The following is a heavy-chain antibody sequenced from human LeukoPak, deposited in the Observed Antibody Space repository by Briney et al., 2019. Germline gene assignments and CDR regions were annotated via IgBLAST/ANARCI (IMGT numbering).Heavy chain of an antibody. CDR3: ASPEWLPDSFDI. V-gene: IGHV3-7*01. Sequence: GGSLRLSCAASGFTFSNYWMTWVRQAPGKGLEWVANIKQDGSEKYYVDSVKGRFTISRDNAKNSLYLQMNSLRVEDTAVYYCASPEWLPDSFDIRGQGTMVTVSS. CDR2: IKQDGSEK. CDR1: GFTFSNYW. D-gene: IGHD3-3*01. J-gene: IGHJ3*02.